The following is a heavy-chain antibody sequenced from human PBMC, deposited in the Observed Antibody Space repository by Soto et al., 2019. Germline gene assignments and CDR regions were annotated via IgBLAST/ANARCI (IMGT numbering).Heavy chain of an antibody. J-gene: IGHJ4*02. CDR3: ARRLSYGVAGAGTLFEF. D-gene: IGHD6-13*01. V-gene: IGHV4-39*01. Sequence: QLQLRESGPGLVKPSETLSLTCTVSDGSSSTSGYSWGWIRQPPGKGLEWIGRVHYSGRTSYSPSLRRRVTMSVDTPKSQFTLKLSSVTAADTAVYYCARRLSYGVAGAGTLFEFWGQGTLVIVSS. CDR2: VHYSGRT. CDR1: DGSSSTSGYS.